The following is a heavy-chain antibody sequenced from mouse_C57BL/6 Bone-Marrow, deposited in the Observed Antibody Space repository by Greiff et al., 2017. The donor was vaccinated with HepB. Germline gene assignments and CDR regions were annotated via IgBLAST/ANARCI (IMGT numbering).Heavy chain of an antibody. CDR2: IYPGSGST. D-gene: IGHD4-1*01. CDR1: GYTFTSYW. CDR3: AELGRWYFDV. Sequence: VQLQQPGAELVKPGASVKMSCKASGYTFTSYWITWVKQRPGQGLEWIGEIYPGSGSTNYDEKFKSKATLTVDTSCSTAYMQLSSLTSEDSAVYYCAELGRWYFDVWGTGTTVTVSS. V-gene: IGHV1-55*01. J-gene: IGHJ1*03.